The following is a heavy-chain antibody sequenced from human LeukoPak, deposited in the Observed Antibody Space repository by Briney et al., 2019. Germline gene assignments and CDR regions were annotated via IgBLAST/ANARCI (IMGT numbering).Heavy chain of an antibody. Sequence: ASVKVSCKASGYTFTSYGISWVRQAPGQGLEWMGWISAYNGNTNYAQKLQGRVTMTTDTSTSTAYMELRSLRSDDTAVYYCARDRRVGATTTGYYMDVWGKGTTVTVSS. V-gene: IGHV1-18*01. CDR3: ARDRRVGATTTGYYMDV. J-gene: IGHJ6*03. CDR2: ISAYNGNT. CDR1: GYTFTSYG. D-gene: IGHD1-26*01.